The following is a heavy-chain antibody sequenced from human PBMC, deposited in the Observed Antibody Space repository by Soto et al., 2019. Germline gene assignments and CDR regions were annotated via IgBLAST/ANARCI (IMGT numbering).Heavy chain of an antibody. CDR2: ISYDGSNK. CDR1: GFTFSSYA. D-gene: IGHD4-17*01. CDR3: AREGHDYGDSLWGDYFDY. Sequence: QVQLVESGGGVVQPGRSLRLSCAASGFTFSSYAMHWVRQAPGKGLEWVAVISYDGSNKYYADSVKGRFTISRDNSKNTLYLQMNSLRAEDTAVYYCAREGHDYGDSLWGDYFDYCGQGTLVTVSS. J-gene: IGHJ4*02. V-gene: IGHV3-30-3*01.